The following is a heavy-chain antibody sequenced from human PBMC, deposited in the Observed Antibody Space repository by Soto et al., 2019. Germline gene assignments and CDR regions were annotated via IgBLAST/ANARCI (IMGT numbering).Heavy chain of an antibody. CDR2: VSAYNGNT. CDR3: ARDWGTWTLAVAGP. V-gene: IGHV1-18*01. D-gene: IGHD6-19*01. CDR1: GYSFTSYG. Sequence: QAHLVQSGAEVKKPGASVTVSCEASGYSFTSYGISWVRQAPGQGLEWMGWVSAYNGNTKYAQKFQGRVTMTTGTSTRTAYMELRSLRPDDTAVYYCARDWGTWTLAVAGPWGQGTLVTVSS. J-gene: IGHJ5*02.